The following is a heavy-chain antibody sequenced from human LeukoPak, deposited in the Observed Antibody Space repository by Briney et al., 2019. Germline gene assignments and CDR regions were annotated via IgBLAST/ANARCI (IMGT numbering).Heavy chain of an antibody. J-gene: IGHJ4*02. V-gene: IGHV4-30-4*01. CDR2: IYDPEST. Sequence: PSQTLSLTCTVSGGSISSGDYYWTWVRQPPGKGLEWIGYIYDPESTYYNPSLKSRVAISIDASRNQFSLKLTSVTAADTAVYYCARDPPGYCTTTSCSAAYYLDLWGQGAQVTVSS. CDR3: ARDPPGYCTTTSCSAAYYLDL. D-gene: IGHD2-2*01. CDR1: GGSISSGDYY.